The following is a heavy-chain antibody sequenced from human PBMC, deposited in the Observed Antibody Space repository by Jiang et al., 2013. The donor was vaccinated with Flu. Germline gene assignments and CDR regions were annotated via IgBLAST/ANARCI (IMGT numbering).Heavy chain of an antibody. CDR2: ISVYDDNT. D-gene: IGHD2/OR15-2a*01. V-gene: IGHV1-18*01. CDR3: ARVTRGXCSRVLLRP. CDR1: GYTFMSYG. J-gene: IGHJ5*02. Sequence: GAEVKKPGASVKVSCKASGYTFMSYGISWVRQAPGQGPEWMGWISVYDDNTIYSQHLQGRVTVTTDTSTSTAYLELRSLRFDDTAVYYCARVTRGXCSRVLLRPWGQGTLVHRLL.